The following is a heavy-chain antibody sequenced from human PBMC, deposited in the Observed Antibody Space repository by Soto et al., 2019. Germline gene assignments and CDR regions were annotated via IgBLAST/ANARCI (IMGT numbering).Heavy chain of an antibody. D-gene: IGHD6-13*01. V-gene: IGHV3-30*18. CDR3: AKMVYSSSWYMAFDI. Sequence: QVQLVESGGGVVQPGRSLRLSCAASGFTFSNYGMHWVRQAPGKGLEWVAVISYDGSNKYYADSVKGRFTISRDNSKNTLYLQMNSLRAEDTAVYYCAKMVYSSSWYMAFDIWGQGTMVTVSS. CDR1: GFTFSNYG. J-gene: IGHJ3*02. CDR2: ISYDGSNK.